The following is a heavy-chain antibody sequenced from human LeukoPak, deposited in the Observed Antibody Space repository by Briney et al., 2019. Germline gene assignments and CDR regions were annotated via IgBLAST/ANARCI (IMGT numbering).Heavy chain of an antibody. V-gene: IGHV1-46*01. CDR2: INPSGGST. D-gene: IGHD3-22*01. Sequence: ASVKVSCKASGYTFTRYYIHWVRQAPGQGLGWMGIINPSGGSTRYAQKFQGRVTMTRDTSTSTVYLEVSSLRSGDSAVYYCARGEEDYYDTSGYYVYWGQGTLVTVSS. CDR1: GYTFTRYY. J-gene: IGHJ4*02. CDR3: ARGEEDYYDTSGYYVY.